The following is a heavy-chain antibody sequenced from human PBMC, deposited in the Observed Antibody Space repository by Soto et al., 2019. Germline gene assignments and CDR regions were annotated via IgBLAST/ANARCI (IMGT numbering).Heavy chain of an antibody. V-gene: IGHV3-30-3*01. D-gene: IGHD6-6*01. CDR3: ARMALSEYSSSSRGPPDYYYYGMDV. CDR1: GFTFSSYA. Sequence: PGGSLRLSCAASGFTFSSYAMHWVRQAPGKGLEWVAVISYDGSNKYYADSVKGRFTISRDNSKNTLYLQMNSLRAEDTAVYYCARMALSEYSSSSRGPPDYYYYGMDVWGQGTTVTVSS. CDR2: ISYDGSNK. J-gene: IGHJ6*02.